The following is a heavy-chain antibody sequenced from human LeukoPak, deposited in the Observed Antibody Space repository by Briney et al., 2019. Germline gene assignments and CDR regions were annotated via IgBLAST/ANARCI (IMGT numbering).Heavy chain of an antibody. V-gene: IGHV5-51*01. CDR2: IYPGDSDT. CDR1: GYSFTSYW. J-gene: IGHJ4*02. D-gene: IGHD6-13*01. Sequence: GESLKISCKGSGYSFTSYWIGWVRQMPGKGLEWMGIIYPGDSDTRYSPSFQGQVTISADKSISTAYLQWSSLKAPDTAMYYCARINSSSWYLPQYFDYWGQGTLVTVSS. CDR3: ARINSSSWYLPQYFDY.